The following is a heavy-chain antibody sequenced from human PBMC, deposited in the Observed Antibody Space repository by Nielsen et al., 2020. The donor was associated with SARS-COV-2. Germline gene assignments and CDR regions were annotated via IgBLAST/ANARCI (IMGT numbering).Heavy chain of an antibody. J-gene: IGHJ4*02. CDR3: ARKTCSSTSCPFGY. D-gene: IGHD2-2*01. CDR1: GYSFNMYT. V-gene: IGHV7-4-1*02. CDR2: INTKTGDP. Sequence: ASVKVSCKASGYSFNMYTMNWVRQAPGQGLEWMGWINTKTGDPTYAQGFSGRFVFSVDTSVTTAYLQISSLEAEDTAVYYCARKTCSSTSCPFGYWGKGSLVTVSS.